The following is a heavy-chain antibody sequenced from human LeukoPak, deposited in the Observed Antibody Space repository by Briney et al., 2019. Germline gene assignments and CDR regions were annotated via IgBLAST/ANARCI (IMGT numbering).Heavy chain of an antibody. CDR1: VYTFSTSW. Sequence: GESLKISCKGSVYTFSTSWIAWVRQMPGKGLEWMGIISPLDSDTRYSPSLQGQVAISVDKSISTAYLQWSSLKTSDTAIYYCATVGTTGTRWFDPWGQGTLVTVSS. V-gene: IGHV5-51*01. CDR3: ATVGTTGTRWFDP. D-gene: IGHD1-1*01. J-gene: IGHJ5*02. CDR2: ISPLDSDT.